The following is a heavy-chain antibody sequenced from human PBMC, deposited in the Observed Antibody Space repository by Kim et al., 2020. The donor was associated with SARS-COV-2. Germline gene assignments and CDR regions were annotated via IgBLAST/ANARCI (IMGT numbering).Heavy chain of an antibody. CDR3: TTDFCCGSGSYFDN. D-gene: IGHD3-10*01. V-gene: IGHV3-15*01. Sequence: YAAPVQGRIPISSDEAKNTLYLQMNNHKTEDTAVYYCTTDFCCGSGSYFDNWGQGTQVTVSS. J-gene: IGHJ4*02.